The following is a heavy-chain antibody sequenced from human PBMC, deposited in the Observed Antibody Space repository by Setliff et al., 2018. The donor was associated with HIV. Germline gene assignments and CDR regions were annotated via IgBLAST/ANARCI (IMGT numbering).Heavy chain of an antibody. D-gene: IGHD3-3*01. CDR2: IYTSGST. CDR3: VRSFTYNFWSGLAGDAFDI. V-gene: IGHV4-4*07. CDR1: GGSISSYY. J-gene: IGHJ3*02. Sequence: PSETLSLTCTVSGGSISSYYWSWIRQPAGKGLEWIGRIYTSGSTNYNPSLKSRFTMSVDTSKNQFSLKLSSVTAADTAVYYCVRSFTYNFWSGLAGDAFDIWGQGTMVTVSS.